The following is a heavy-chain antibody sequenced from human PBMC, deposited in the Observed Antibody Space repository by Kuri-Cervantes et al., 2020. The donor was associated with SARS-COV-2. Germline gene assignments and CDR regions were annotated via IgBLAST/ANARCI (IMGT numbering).Heavy chain of an antibody. D-gene: IGHD3-3*01. CDR2: IIPIFGTA. CDR3: ASQNYDFWSGYYVYYYYYGMDV. V-gene: IGHV1-69*13. J-gene: IGHJ6*02. Sequence: SVKVSCKASGGTFSSYAISWVRQAPGQGLEWMGGIIPIFGTANYAQKFQGRVTITADESTSTAYMELSSLRSEDTAVYYCASQNYDFWSGYYVYYYYYGMDVWGQGTTVTVSS. CDR1: GGTFSSYA.